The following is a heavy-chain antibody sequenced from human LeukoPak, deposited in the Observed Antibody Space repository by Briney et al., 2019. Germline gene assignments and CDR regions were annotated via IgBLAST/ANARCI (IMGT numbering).Heavy chain of an antibody. V-gene: IGHV3-23*01. Sequence: GGSLRLSCAASGFTFSSFAMGWVRRAPGKGLEWDSAINDGGDSTYYADSVKGRFTISRDNSKNTLYLQMNSLRAEDTAVYYCTKRLAVAGYYYYGMDVWGQGTTVTVSS. J-gene: IGHJ6*02. CDR1: GFTFSSFA. CDR3: TKRLAVAGYYYYGMDV. CDR2: INDGGDST. D-gene: IGHD6-19*01.